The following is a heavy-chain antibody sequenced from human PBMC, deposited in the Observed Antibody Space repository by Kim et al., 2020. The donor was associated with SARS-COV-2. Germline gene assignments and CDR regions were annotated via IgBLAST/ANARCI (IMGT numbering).Heavy chain of an antibody. CDR3: ARGILVSGYSNSRGWNY. D-gene: IGHD6-13*01. CDR1: GGSFRGYY. CDR2: INHSGST. J-gene: IGHJ4*02. V-gene: IGHV4-34*01. Sequence: SETLSLTCAVYGGSFRGYYWGWIRQPPGKGLEWMGEINHSGSTNYSPSLKSRVTISVDTSKNQFSLKLTSVTAADTAGYYCARGILVSGYSNSRGWNYWGQGTLVTVSS.